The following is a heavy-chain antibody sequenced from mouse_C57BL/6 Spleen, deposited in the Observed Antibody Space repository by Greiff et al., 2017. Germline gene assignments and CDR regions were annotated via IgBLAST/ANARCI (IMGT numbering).Heavy chain of an antibody. Sequence: ESGPGLVKPSQSLSLTCSVTGYSITGGYYWNWIRQFPGNKLEWMGYISYDGSNKYNPSLKNQIAITRDTSKNQFFLKLNSVTTEDTATYYCARVATVVDYWGQGTTLTVSS. J-gene: IGHJ2*01. CDR2: ISYDGSN. V-gene: IGHV3-6*01. CDR3: ARVATVVDY. D-gene: IGHD1-1*01. CDR1: GYSITGGYY.